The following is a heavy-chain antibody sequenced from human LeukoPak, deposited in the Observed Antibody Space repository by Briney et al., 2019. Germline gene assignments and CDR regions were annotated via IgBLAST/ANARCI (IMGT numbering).Heavy chain of an antibody. CDR2: INHSGTT. V-gene: IGHV4-34*01. CDR1: GGTFSGYY. J-gene: IGHJ5*02. Sequence: NASETLSLTSAVYGGTFSGYYWSWIRQPPGKGLEWIGEINHSGTTNYNPSLKSRVTMTVDTSKNQFCLKLSSVTAADTAVYYCARFPGYSSGWYLGRFDPWGQGTLVTVSS. CDR3: ARFPGYSSGWYLGRFDP. D-gene: IGHD6-13*01.